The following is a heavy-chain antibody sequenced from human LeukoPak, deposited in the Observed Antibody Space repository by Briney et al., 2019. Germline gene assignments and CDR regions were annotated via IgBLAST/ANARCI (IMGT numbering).Heavy chain of an antibody. D-gene: IGHD6-19*01. CDR1: GFTFSSYG. CDR2: IRYDGSNK. J-gene: IGHJ3*02. CDR3: AREREQWHAFDI. Sequence: GGSLRLSCAASGFTFSSYGMHWVRQAPGKGLEWVAFIRYDGSNKYYADSVKGRFTISRDNAKNSLYLQMNSLRAEDTAVYFCAREREQWHAFDIWGQGTMVTVSS. V-gene: IGHV3-30*02.